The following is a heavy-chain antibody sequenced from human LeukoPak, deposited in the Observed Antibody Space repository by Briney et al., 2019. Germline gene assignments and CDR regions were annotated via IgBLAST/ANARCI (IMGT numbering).Heavy chain of an antibody. CDR1: GFTVSSFY. D-gene: IGHD3-10*01. CDR3: ARVKAGAYGSGNYLKYYFDY. V-gene: IGHV3-53*01. CDR2: ISNDGVT. Sequence: GGSLRLSCASSGFTVSSFYMNWVRQAPGKGLESVSVISNDGVTYYADSVKGRFTISRDNAKNSVYLQMNSLRVEDTAVYYCARVKAGAYGSGNYLKYYFDYWGQGTLVTVSS. J-gene: IGHJ4*02.